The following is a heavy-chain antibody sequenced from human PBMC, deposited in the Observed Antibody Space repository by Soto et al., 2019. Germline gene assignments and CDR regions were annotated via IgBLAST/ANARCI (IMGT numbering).Heavy chain of an antibody. CDR1: GGTFSSYA. CDR2: IIPIFGTA. CDR3: ARPYYYDSSGYYSRFDP. J-gene: IGHJ5*02. Sequence: ASVKVSCKASGGTFSSYAISWVRQAPGQGLEWMGGIIPIFGTANYAQKFQGRVTITADESTSTAYMELSSLRSEDTAVYYCARPYYYDSSGYYSRFDPWGQGTLVTVSS. D-gene: IGHD3-22*01. V-gene: IGHV1-69*13.